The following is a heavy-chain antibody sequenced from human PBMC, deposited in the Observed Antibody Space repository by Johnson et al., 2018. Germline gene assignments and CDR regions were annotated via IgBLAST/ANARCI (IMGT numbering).Heavy chain of an antibody. CDR3: ARDHVRLVYYYYGMDV. V-gene: IGHV1-69*12. CDR2: IIPIFGTA. Sequence: QVQLVQSGAEVKKXGSSVKVXCKASGGTFSSYAISWVRQAPGQGLEWMGGIIPIFGTANYAQKFQGRVTITADESTSTAYMELSSLRSEDTAVYYCARDHVRLVYYYYGMDVWGQGTTVTVSS. J-gene: IGHJ6*02. CDR1: GGTFSSYA.